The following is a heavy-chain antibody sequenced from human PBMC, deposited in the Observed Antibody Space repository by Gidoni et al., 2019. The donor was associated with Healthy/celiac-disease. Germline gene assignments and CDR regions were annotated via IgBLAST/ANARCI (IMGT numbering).Heavy chain of an antibody. V-gene: IGHV4-34*01. CDR1: GGSFSGYY. Sequence: QVQLQQWGAGLLKPSETLSLTCAVYGGSFSGYYWSWIRQPPGKGLEWIGEINHSGSTNYNPSLKSRVTISVDTSKNQFSLKLSSVTAADTAVYYCARWGTWRELRTGYYGSGSYFRGNAFDYWGQGTLVTVSS. J-gene: IGHJ4*02. CDR3: ARWGTWRELRTGYYGSGSYFRGNAFDY. CDR2: INHSGST. D-gene: IGHD3-10*01.